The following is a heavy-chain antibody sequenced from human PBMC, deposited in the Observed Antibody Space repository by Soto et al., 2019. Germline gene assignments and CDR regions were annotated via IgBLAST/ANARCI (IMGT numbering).Heavy chain of an antibody. Sequence: GSLRLSCAASGFTFSDYYMSWIRQAPGKGLEWVSYISSSSSYTNYADSVKGRFTISRDNAKNSLYLQMNSLRAEDTAVYYCARVGKVVAATAWSVWFDPWGQGTLVTVSS. CDR2: ISSSSSYT. V-gene: IGHV3-11*06. CDR1: GFTFSDYY. CDR3: ARVGKVVAATAWSVWFDP. D-gene: IGHD2-15*01. J-gene: IGHJ5*02.